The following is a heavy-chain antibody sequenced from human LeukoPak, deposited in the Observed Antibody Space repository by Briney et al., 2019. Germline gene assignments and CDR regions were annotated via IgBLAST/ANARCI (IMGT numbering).Heavy chain of an antibody. D-gene: IGHD2-21*02. Sequence: PSETLSLTCTVSGGSISSYHWSWIGQPAGKGLEWIGHIYTTGSTNYNPSLKSRVTMSVDMSKNHFSLKLISVTAADTAVYYCARHRTADLSFDYWGQGTLVTVSS. CDR2: IYTTGST. CDR3: ARHRTADLSFDY. J-gene: IGHJ4*02. V-gene: IGHV4-4*07. CDR1: GGSISSYH.